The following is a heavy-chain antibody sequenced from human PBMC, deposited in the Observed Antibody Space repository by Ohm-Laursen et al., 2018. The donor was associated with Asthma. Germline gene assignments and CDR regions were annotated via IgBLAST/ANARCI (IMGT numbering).Heavy chain of an antibody. CDR2: ISWNSGSI. J-gene: IGHJ4*02. Sequence: SLRLSCSASGFTFDDYAMNWVRQAPGKGLEWVSGISWNSGSIVYADSVKGRFTISRDNSKNTLYLQMNSLRAEDTAVYYCARDPRELGPFDYWGQGTLVTVSS. V-gene: IGHV3-9*01. CDR3: ARDPRELGPFDY. CDR1: GFTFDDYA. D-gene: IGHD7-27*01.